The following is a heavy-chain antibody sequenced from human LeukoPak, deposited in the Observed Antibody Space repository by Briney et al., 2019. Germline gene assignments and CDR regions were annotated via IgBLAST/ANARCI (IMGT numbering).Heavy chain of an antibody. CDR3: ARHPRTPQGRAYYYYMDV. J-gene: IGHJ6*03. CDR2: IFYSGTT. V-gene: IGHV4-59*08. Sequence: SETLSLTCTVSGGSVSSYYWSWMRPPPGKGLEWIGYIFYSGTTNYNPSLKSRVTISVDTSKNQFSLKLSSVTAADTAVYYCARHPRTPQGRAYYYYMDVWGKGTTVTVSS. D-gene: IGHD1-14*01. CDR1: GGSVSSYY.